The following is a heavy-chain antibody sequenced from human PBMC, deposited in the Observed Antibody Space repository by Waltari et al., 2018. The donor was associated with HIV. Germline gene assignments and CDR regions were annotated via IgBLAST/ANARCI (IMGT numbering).Heavy chain of an antibody. J-gene: IGHJ5*02. CDR2: IRRATNEK. CDR1: GFACRHYS. CDR3: VRDDPGYGPIDH. V-gene: IGHV3-21*04. D-gene: IGHD5-18*01. Sequence: LVESGGGVVKTGDSLRLTCEASGFACRHYSFHWVRQSPQRGLEWVASIRRATNEKFYLDSVRGRFVISRDDSDSSVYLQMDSLKKDDTGKYFCVRDDPGYGPIDHWGRGTLVTV.